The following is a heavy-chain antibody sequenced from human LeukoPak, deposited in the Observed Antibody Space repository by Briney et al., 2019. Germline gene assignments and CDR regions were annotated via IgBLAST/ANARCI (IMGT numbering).Heavy chain of an antibody. CDR3: ARDGSLCSSTSCYTGLDY. J-gene: IGHJ4*02. V-gene: IGHV4-61*01. D-gene: IGHD2-2*02. CDR2: IYYSGST. Sequence: TVSGGSVSXGSYXWRWIRQPAGKGLEXIGYIYYSGSTNYNPSLKSQITISVDTSKNQFSLKLSSVTAADTAVYYCARDGSLCSSTSCYTGLDYWGQGTLVTVSS. CDR1: GGSVSXGSYX.